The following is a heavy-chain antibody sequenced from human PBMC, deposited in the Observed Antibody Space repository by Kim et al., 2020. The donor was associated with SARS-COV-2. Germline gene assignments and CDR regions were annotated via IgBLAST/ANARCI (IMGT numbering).Heavy chain of an antibody. CDR1: GFTVSSNY. Sequence: GGSLRLSCAASGFTVSSNYMSWVRQAPGKGLEWVSVIYSGGSTYYADSVKGRFTISRDNSKNTLYLQMNSLRAEDTAVYYCARGVLWFGEHGMDVWGQGTTVTVSS. V-gene: IGHV3-53*01. D-gene: IGHD3-10*01. CDR2: IYSGGST. J-gene: IGHJ6*02. CDR3: ARGVLWFGEHGMDV.